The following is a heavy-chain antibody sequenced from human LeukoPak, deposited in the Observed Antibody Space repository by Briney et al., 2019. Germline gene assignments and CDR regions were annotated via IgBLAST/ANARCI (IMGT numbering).Heavy chain of an antibody. V-gene: IGHV3-21*01. Sequence: GGSLRLSCAASGFTFSTYNMNWVRQAPGKGLEWVSSITSSSTYIYYADSVKGRFTISRDNAKNSLYLQMNSLRAEDTAVYYCARDPYCGGDCYPDWGQGTLVTVSS. CDR2: ITSSSTYI. CDR1: GFTFSTYN. CDR3: ARDPYCGGDCYPD. D-gene: IGHD2-21*02. J-gene: IGHJ4*02.